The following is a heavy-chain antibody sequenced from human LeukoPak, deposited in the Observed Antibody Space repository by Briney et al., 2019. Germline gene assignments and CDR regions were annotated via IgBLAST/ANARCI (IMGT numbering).Heavy chain of an antibody. J-gene: IGHJ4*02. CDR3: ARLKGYSSGWYPSYYFDY. CDR1: GGSISSYY. Sequence: PSETLSLTCTVSGGSISSYYWSWIRQPAGKGLEWIGRIHPSGNTNYNPSLKSRVTLSVDTSKNLFSLKLYSVTAADTAVYYCARLKGYSSGWYPSYYFDYWGQGTLVTVSS. V-gene: IGHV4-4*07. CDR2: IHPSGNT. D-gene: IGHD6-19*01.